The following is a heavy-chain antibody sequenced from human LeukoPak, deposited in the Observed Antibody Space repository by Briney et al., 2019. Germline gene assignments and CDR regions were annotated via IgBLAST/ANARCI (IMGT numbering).Heavy chain of an antibody. D-gene: IGHD6-19*01. CDR2: IYPGDSDT. J-gene: IGHJ4*02. Sequence: GAYLKISCKGSGSRFTTYWIGWVRQMPGKGLEWMGIIYPGDSDTRYSLSFQGQVTISVDKSINTAYLQWSSLKASDTAMYYCATQASGWDLGYWGQGTLVTVSS. CDR3: ATQASGWDLGY. V-gene: IGHV5-51*01. CDR1: GSRFTTYW.